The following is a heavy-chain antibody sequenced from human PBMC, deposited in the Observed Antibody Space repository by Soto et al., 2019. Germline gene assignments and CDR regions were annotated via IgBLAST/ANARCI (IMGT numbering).Heavy chain of an antibody. CDR2: INPSGGST. CDR1: GYAFTTYG. Sequence: ASVKVSCKASGYAFTTYGLSWVRQAPGQGLEWMGIINPSGGSTSYAQKFQGRVTMTRDTSTSTVYMELSSLRSEDTAVYYCARARFTMVRGVSRAEYFQHWGQGTLVTVSS. J-gene: IGHJ1*01. CDR3: ARARFTMVRGVSRAEYFQH. D-gene: IGHD3-10*01. V-gene: IGHV1-46*01.